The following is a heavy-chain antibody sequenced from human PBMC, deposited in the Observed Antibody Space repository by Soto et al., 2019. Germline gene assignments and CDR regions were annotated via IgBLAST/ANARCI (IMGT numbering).Heavy chain of an antibody. CDR2: ISSSSSTI. V-gene: IGHV3-48*01. Sequence: GGSLRLSCAASGFTFSSYSMNWVRQAPGKGLEWVSYISSSSSTIYYADSVKGRFTISRDNAKNSLYLQMNSLRAEDTAVYYCARDTSPSYYDFWSGYYIDAFDIWGQGTMVTVSS. J-gene: IGHJ3*02. CDR1: GFTFSSYS. CDR3: ARDTSPSYYDFWSGYYIDAFDI. D-gene: IGHD3-3*01.